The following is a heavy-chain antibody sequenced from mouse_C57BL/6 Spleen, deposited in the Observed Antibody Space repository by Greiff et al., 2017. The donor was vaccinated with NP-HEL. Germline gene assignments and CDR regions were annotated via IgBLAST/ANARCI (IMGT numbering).Heavy chain of an antibody. D-gene: IGHD2-4*01. CDR3: ARGDGDYDKAWFAY. CDR2: IYPGDGDT. V-gene: IGHV1-80*01. Sequence: QVQLKQSGAELVKPGASVKISCKASGYAFSSYWMNWVKQRPGKGLEWIGQIYPGDGDTNYNGKFKGKATLTADKSSSTAYMQLSSLTSEDSAVYFCARGDGDYDKAWFAYWGQGTLVTVSA. CDR1: GYAFSSYW. J-gene: IGHJ3*01.